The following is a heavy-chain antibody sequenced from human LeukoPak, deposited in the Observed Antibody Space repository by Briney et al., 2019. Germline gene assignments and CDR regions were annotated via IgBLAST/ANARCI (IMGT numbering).Heavy chain of an antibody. J-gene: IGHJ4*02. CDR3: AKDYSLY. Sequence: GGSLRLSCAASGFTYSRYGMSWVRQAPGKGLEWVSGISGSGGSTYYADSVKGRFTISRDNSKNTLYLQMNSLRAEDTAIYYCAKDYSLYWGQGTLVTVSS. D-gene: IGHD2-21*01. V-gene: IGHV3-23*01. CDR2: ISGSGGST. CDR1: GFTYSRYG.